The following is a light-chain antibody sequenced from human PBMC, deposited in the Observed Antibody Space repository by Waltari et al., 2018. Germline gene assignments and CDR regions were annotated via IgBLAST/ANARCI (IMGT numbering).Light chain of an antibody. Sequence: IVLTQSPATVSLSPGERVTLSCRASQDIRTSLAWYQQKSGQPPRLLIYDASNRATDTPPRFSGSGSVTDFTLTISSLEPEDFAVYYCQQRSNRPPITFGQGTRLEI. CDR3: QQRSNRPPIT. CDR2: DAS. CDR1: QDIRTS. J-gene: IGKJ5*01. V-gene: IGKV3-11*01.